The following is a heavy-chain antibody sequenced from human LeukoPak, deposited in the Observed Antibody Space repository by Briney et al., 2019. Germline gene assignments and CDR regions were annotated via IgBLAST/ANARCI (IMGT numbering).Heavy chain of an antibody. CDR3: ARDTYYYDSSGYYYDYYYYGMDV. V-gene: IGHV4-59*01. CDR1: GGSISSYY. CDR2: IYYSGST. J-gene: IGHJ6*02. Sequence: PSETLSLTCTVSGGSISSYYWSWIRQPPGKGLEWIGDIYYSGSTNYNPSLKSRVTISVDTSKNQFSLKLSSVTAADTAVYYCARDTYYYDSSGYYYDYYYYGMDVWGQGTTVTVSS. D-gene: IGHD3-22*01.